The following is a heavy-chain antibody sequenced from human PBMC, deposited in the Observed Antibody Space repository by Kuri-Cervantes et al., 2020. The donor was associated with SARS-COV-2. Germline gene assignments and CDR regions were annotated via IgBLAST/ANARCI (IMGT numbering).Heavy chain of an antibody. D-gene: IGHD3-3*01. J-gene: IGHJ4*02. V-gene: IGHV3-64*04. Sequence: GESLKISCSTSGFTFSSYAMHWIRQAPQKGLEYVASISSDGDTTYYADSVKGRFTIPRDNSKNTLYLQMNSLRAEDTAVYYRAKSEGHDFWSGYSYFDYWGQGTLVTVSS. CDR2: ISSDGDTT. CDR3: AKSEGHDFWSGYSYFDY. CDR1: GFTFSSYA.